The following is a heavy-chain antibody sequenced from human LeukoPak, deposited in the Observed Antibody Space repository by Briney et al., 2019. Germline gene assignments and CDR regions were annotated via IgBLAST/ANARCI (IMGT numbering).Heavy chain of an antibody. D-gene: IGHD5-12*01. J-gene: IGHJ6*03. CDR3: AKVANSYSYYYMDV. V-gene: IGHV3-30-3*01. Sequence: GGSLRLSCAASGFTFSSYAMHWVRQAPGKGLEWVAVISYDGSNKYYADSMKGRFTISRDNSKNTLYLQMNSLRAEDTGVYFCAKVANSYSYYYMDVWGNGTTVAVSS. CDR2: ISYDGSNK. CDR1: GFTFSSYA.